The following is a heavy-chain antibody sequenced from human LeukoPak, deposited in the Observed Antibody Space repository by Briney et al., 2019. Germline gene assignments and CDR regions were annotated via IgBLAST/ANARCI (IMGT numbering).Heavy chain of an antibody. CDR2: INPNSGGT. CDR1: GYTFTSYA. V-gene: IGHV1-2*02. D-gene: IGHD1-26*01. CDR3: ARSYSGSYYIDY. Sequence: ASVKVSCKASGYTFTSYAMHWVRQAPGQRLEWMGWINPNSGGTNYAQKFQGRVTMTRDTSISTAYMELSRLRSDDTAVYYCARSYSGSYYIDYWGQGTLVTVSS. J-gene: IGHJ4*02.